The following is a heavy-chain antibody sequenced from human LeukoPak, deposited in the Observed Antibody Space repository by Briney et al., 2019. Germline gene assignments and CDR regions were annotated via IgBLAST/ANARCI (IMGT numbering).Heavy chain of an antibody. CDR1: GFTFSSYA. CDR2: ISGSGGST. V-gene: IGHV3-23*01. Sequence: GRSLRLSCAASGFTFSSYAMSWVRQAPGKGLEWVSAISGSGGSTYYADSVKGRFTISRDNSKNTLYLQMNSLRAEDTAVYYCAKDPAYYDILTGPPNVWGQGTTVTVSS. D-gene: IGHD3-9*01. CDR3: AKDPAYYDILTGPPNV. J-gene: IGHJ6*02.